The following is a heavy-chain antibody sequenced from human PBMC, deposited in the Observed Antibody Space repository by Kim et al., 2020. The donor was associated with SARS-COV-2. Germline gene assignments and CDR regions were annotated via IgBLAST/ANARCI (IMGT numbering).Heavy chain of an antibody. D-gene: IGHD2-15*01. CDR3: VGENYWAFDI. CDR1: GFTLSLYS. CDR2: IWGTGTIT. Sequence: GGSLRLSCATSGFTLSLYSMNWVRQSPGKGLEWVSHIWGTGTITKHADSVRGRFTISRDNAKNSLVLPMNDLRAEDTAVYYCVGENYWAFDIRGRGTKVTVSP. J-gene: IGHJ3*02. V-gene: IGHV3-48*04.